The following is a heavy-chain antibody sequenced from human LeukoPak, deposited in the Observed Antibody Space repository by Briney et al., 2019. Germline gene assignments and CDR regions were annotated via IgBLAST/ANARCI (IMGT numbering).Heavy chain of an antibody. CDR1: GFTVSSNY. J-gene: IGHJ4*02. V-gene: IGHV3-53*01. Sequence: GGSLRLSCAASGFTVSSNYMSWVRQAPGKGLECVSVIYSGGSTYYADSVKGRFTISRDNSKNTLYLQMNSLRAEDTAVYYCARVVAVAGEVDYWGQGALVTVSS. CDR2: IYSGGST. CDR3: ARVVAVAGEVDY. D-gene: IGHD6-19*01.